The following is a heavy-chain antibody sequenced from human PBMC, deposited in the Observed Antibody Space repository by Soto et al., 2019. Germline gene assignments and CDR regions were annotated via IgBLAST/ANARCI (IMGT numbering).Heavy chain of an antibody. V-gene: IGHV4-4*07. D-gene: IGHD2-15*01. J-gene: IGHJ6*02. CDR3: ARDRRGYCSGGSCYPLVYYYYGTDV. Sequence: PSETLSLTCTVSGASISGFYWSWIRKSAGKGLEWIGRIYATGTTDYNPSLKSRVMMSVDTSKKQFSLKLRSVTAADTAVYYCARDRRGYCSGGSCYPLVYYYYGTDVWGQGTTVTVSS. CDR1: GASISGFY. CDR2: IYATGTT.